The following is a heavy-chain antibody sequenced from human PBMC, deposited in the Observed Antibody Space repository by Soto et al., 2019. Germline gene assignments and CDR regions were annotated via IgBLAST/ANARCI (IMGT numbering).Heavy chain of an antibody. V-gene: IGHV3-48*01. CDR1: GFTFSSYS. J-gene: IGHJ3*02. D-gene: IGHD3-10*01. Sequence: GGSLRLSCAASGFTFSSYSMNWVRQAPGKGLEWVSYINSSSSTIYYADSVKGRFTISRDNAKNSLYLQMNSLRAEDTAVYYCARDGKRPYYGSGSYYRGDAFDIWGQGTMVTVSS. CDR3: ARDGKRPYYGSGSYYRGDAFDI. CDR2: INSSSSTI.